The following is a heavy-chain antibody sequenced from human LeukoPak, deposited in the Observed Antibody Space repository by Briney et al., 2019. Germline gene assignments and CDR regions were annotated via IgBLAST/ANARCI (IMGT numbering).Heavy chain of an antibody. CDR2: ISTSTGDT. Sequence: GASVKVSCKTSGYSFILYGISWVRQAPGQGPEWMGWISTSTGDTKYTQKFQGRVTLTTDTSTSTAYMELSSLRSDDTAVYYCARGVANWFDPWGQGTLVTVSS. V-gene: IGHV1-18*01. CDR1: GYSFILYG. CDR3: ARGVANWFDP. J-gene: IGHJ5*02. D-gene: IGHD5-12*01.